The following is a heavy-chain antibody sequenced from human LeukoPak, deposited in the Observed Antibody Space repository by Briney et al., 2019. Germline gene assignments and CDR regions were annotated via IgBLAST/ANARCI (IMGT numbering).Heavy chain of an antibody. J-gene: IGHJ4*02. D-gene: IGHD2-2*03. V-gene: IGHV3-23*01. CDR2: ISGSGTSA. CDR3: AKDGTGYCSSTSCYVSDY. Sequence: GGSLRLSCAASGFTFSSYAMTWVRQAPGEGLQWVSGISGSGTSAYYADSVRGRFTISRDNSMNTLYLQMNSLRAEDTAVYYCAKDGTGYCSSTSCYVSDYWGQGTLVTVSS. CDR1: GFTFSSYA.